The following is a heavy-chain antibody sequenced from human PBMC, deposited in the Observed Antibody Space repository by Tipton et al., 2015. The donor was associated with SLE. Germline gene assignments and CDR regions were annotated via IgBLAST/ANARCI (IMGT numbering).Heavy chain of an antibody. CDR1: GESFSGYS. Sequence: TLSLTCAVSGESFSGYSWALIRQPPGEGLEWIGEINQRGSANYNPSLKSRVTISVDTSKDQSSLKLTYVTAADTAVYYCALVVDDGNNQDWGQGTVVTVSS. V-gene: IGHV4-34*01. CDR2: INQRGSA. CDR3: ALVVDDGNNQD. D-gene: IGHD5-24*01. J-gene: IGHJ4*02.